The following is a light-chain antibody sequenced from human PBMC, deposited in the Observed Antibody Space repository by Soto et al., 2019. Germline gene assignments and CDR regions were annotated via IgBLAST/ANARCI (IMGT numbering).Light chain of an antibody. V-gene: IGLV2-8*01. J-gene: IGLJ1*01. CDR3: SSYAGINGYV. CDR1: SSDVGGYNY. Sequence: QSALTQPPSASGSPGQSVTISCTGTSSDVGGYNYVSWYQQHPGKAPKLMIYEVSERPSGVPDRFSGSKSGNTASLTVSGLQAEDEADYYCSSYAGINGYVFGTGTKLTVL. CDR2: EVS.